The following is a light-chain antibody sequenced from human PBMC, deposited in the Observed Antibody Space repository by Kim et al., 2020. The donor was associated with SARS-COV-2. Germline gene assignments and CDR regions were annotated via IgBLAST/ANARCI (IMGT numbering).Light chain of an antibody. Sequence: SPGERATLSCRASQSVTSNFLAWYQQNPGQAPRLLIYGASNRATGIPDKFTGSGSGTDFTLTISRLEPEDFAVYHCQQYGGSPPYTFGQGTKLEI. V-gene: IGKV3-20*01. CDR3: QQYGGSPPYT. CDR2: GAS. CDR1: QSVTSNF. J-gene: IGKJ2*01.